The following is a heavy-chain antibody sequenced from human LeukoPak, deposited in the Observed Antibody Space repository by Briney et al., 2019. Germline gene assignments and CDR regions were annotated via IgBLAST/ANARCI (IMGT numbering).Heavy chain of an antibody. Sequence: ASVKVSCKASGYTFTSYGISWVRQAPGQGLEGMGWISAYNGNTNYVQKLQGRVTMTTDTSTSTAYMELRRLRSDDTAVYYCARMTTVTIDYWGQGTLVTVSS. J-gene: IGHJ4*02. D-gene: IGHD4-17*01. CDR3: ARMTTVTIDY. CDR2: ISAYNGNT. CDR1: GYTFTSYG. V-gene: IGHV1-18*04.